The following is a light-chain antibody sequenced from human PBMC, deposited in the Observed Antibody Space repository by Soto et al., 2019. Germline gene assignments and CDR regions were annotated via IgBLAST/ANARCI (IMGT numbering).Light chain of an antibody. Sequence: DIQMTQSPSSLSASVGDRVTITCRASQSITNYLNWYQHKPGKAPKLLVYAASSLQSGVPSRFSRSGSGTDFTLTISSLQPEDFATYFCQQSHNMPFTFGPGTKVDIK. V-gene: IGKV1-39*01. J-gene: IGKJ3*01. CDR2: AAS. CDR1: QSITNY. CDR3: QQSHNMPFT.